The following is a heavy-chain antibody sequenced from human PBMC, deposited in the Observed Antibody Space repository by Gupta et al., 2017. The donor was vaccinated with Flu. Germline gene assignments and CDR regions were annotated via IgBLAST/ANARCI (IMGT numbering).Heavy chain of an antibody. Sequence: EVQLVESGGRLVKPGGSLRLSFAAAGFSFSSYRMKWVRQAPGGGLEWLSSITGSSNYIYYADSVKGRFTVSRDNARNSLYLQMNSLRVDDTAVYYCARDYDFWSGYFGERETINWGQGTLVTVSS. V-gene: IGHV3-21*01. D-gene: IGHD3-3*01. CDR2: ITGSSNYI. J-gene: IGHJ4*02. CDR3: ARDYDFWSGYFGERETIN. CDR1: GFSFSSYR.